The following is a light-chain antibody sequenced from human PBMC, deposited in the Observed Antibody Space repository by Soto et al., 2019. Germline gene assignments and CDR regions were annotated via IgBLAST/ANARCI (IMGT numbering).Light chain of an antibody. CDR2: EVS. J-gene: IGLJ3*02. CDR3: SSYTSSSSLKWV. CDR1: GSDVGGYNY. V-gene: IGLV2-14*01. Sequence: QSALTQPASVSGSPGQSITISCTGTGSDVGGYNYVSWYQQHPGKAPKLMIYEVSNRPSGVSNRFSGSKSGTTASLTISGLQAEDEADYYCSSYTSSSSLKWVFGGGTQLTVL.